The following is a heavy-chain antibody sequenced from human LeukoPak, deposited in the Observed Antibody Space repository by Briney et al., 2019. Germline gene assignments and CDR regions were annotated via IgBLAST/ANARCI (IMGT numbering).Heavy chain of an antibody. CDR1: GGSFRGYY. J-gene: IGHJ6*03. Sequence: KPSETLSPTCAVYGGSFRGYYWSWIRQPPGKGLEWIGEINHSGSTNYNPSLKSRVTISVDTSKNQFSLKLSSVTAADTAVYYCASQYYDFWSGSPDYYMDVWGKGTTVTVFS. V-gene: IGHV4-34*01. CDR3: ASQYYDFWSGSPDYYMDV. CDR2: INHSGST. D-gene: IGHD3-3*01.